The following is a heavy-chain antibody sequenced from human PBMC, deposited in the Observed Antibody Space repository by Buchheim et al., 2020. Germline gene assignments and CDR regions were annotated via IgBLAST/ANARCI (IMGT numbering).Heavy chain of an antibody. D-gene: IGHD5-18*01. J-gene: IGHJ4*02. CDR2: INPSGGST. V-gene: IGHV1-46*01. CDR1: GYTFTNYD. Sequence: QVQVVQSGAEVKKPGASVKVSCKTSGYTFTNYDVHWVRQAPGQGLDWMGIINPSGGSTSYAQKFKGRVPMPRDTSTSPVYMELSSLRSEDTAVYYCARETLEDVDTAMAFWGQGTL. CDR3: ARETLEDVDTAMAF.